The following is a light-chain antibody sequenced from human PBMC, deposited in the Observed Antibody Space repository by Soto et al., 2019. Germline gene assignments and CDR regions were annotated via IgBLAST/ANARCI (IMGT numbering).Light chain of an antibody. CDR3: AAWDDSLSGYV. J-gene: IGLJ1*01. V-gene: IGLV1-47*03. Sequence: QSALTQPPSASGTPGQRVTISCSGSSSNIGSNYVYWYQQLPGTAPKLLIYRNSQRPSGVPDRFSGSKSGTSASLAISGLWSEDEADYYCAAWDDSLSGYVFGTGTKVTVL. CDR2: RNS. CDR1: SSNIGSNY.